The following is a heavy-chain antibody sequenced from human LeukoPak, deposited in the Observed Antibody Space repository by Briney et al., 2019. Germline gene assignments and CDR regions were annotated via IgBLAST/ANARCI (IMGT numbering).Heavy chain of an antibody. CDR2: ISSSSSYI. D-gene: IGHD2-15*01. J-gene: IGHJ4*02. CDR1: GFTFSSYS. Sequence: GGSLRLSCAASGFTFSSYSMNWVRQAPGKGLEWVSSISSSSSYIYYADSVKGRFTISRDNAKNSLYLQMNSLGAEDTAVYYCASAIDIVVVVAATGGFDYWGQGTLVTVSS. CDR3: ASAIDIVVVVAATGGFDY. V-gene: IGHV3-21*01.